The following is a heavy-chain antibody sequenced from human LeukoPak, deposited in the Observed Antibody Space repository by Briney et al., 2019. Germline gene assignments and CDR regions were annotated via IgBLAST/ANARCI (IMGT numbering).Heavy chain of an antibody. V-gene: IGHV4-39*01. Sequence: SETLSLTCTVSGDSISRSSYYWGWIRQPPGKGLEWIGSIYYSGSTYYNPSLKSRVTISVDTSKNQFSLKLSSVTAADTAVYYCARGDYYYYGMDVWGQGTTVTVSS. J-gene: IGHJ6*02. CDR1: GDSISRSSYY. CDR3: ARGDYYYYGMDV. CDR2: IYYSGST.